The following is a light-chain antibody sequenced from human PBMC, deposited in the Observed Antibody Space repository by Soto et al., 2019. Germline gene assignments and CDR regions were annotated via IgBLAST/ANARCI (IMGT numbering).Light chain of an antibody. J-gene: IGKJ2*03. V-gene: IGKV1-39*01. CDR2: GAS. Sequence: IQLTQSPSSLSASVGGRGTITCRASQTISNFLNWYQQKTGKAPKLLIYGASSVQGGVPSRFSGSGSGTDFTLTISSLQPEDLATYYCQQSYNTPSYGFGQGTKLQIK. CDR1: QTISNF. CDR3: QQSYNTPSYG.